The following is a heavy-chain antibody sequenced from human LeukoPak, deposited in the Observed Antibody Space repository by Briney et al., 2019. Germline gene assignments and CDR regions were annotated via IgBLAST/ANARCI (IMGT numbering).Heavy chain of an antibody. D-gene: IGHD4-23*01. J-gene: IGHJ5*02. CDR2: IYASGST. CDR1: GGSINSYY. CDR3: TRDSGTTGVVKFDP. Sequence: PSKTLSLTCTVSGGSINSYYWSWLRQPAERGLEWIGRIYASGSTTYNPSLRSRVAISMDTSKNQFSLRLTSVTAADTAVYYCTRDSGTTGVVKFDPWGQGILVTVSS. V-gene: IGHV4-4*07.